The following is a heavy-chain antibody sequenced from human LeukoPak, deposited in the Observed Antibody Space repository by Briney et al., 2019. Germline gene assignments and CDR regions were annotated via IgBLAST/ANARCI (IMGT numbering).Heavy chain of an antibody. D-gene: IGHD1-1*01. CDR2: IKPDGSEK. CDR1: GLTFTPYW. V-gene: IGHV3-7*01. J-gene: IGHJ4*02. CDR3: ARGGGTFDY. Sequence: PGGSLRLSCAASGLTFTPYWMTWVRQAPGEGLEWVANIKPDGSEKYYVDFVKGRFTISRDNAKNSLYLQMNSLRAEDTAVYYCARGGGTFDYWGQGTLVTVSS.